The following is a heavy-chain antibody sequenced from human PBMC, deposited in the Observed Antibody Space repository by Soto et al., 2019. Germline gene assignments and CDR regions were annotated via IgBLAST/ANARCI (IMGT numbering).Heavy chain of an antibody. V-gene: IGHV3-23*01. CDR2: ISGSGGST. D-gene: IGHD2-15*01. J-gene: IGHJ6*03. CDR3: AKDGTDIVVVVAAIPFYYMDV. Sequence: EVQVLESGGGLVQPGGSLRLSCAGSGFTFSSYAMSWVRQAPGKGLEWVSGISGSGGSTYYADSVKGRFTISRDNSKNTLYLQINSLRAEDTAVYYCAKDGTDIVVVVAAIPFYYMDVWGKGTTVTVSS. CDR1: GFTFSSYA.